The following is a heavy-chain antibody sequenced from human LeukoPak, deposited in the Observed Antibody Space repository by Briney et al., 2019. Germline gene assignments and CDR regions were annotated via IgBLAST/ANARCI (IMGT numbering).Heavy chain of an antibody. V-gene: IGHV3-69-1*01. Sequence: SGGSLRLSCAASGFNVIGYSMAWVGPPPGKGREWVSSISSADNNYYADSVRGGFRVSRENAGKSLYLQMDGLRPEDTAVYYCARERYTYGHGVDSWGQGTLVTASS. CDR1: GFNVIGYS. D-gene: IGHD5-18*01. CDR2: ISSADNN. J-gene: IGHJ4*02. CDR3: ARERYTYGHGVDS.